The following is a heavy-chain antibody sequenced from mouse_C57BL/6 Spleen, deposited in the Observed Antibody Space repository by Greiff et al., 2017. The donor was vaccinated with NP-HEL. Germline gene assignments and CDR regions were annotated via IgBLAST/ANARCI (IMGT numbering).Heavy chain of an antibody. V-gene: IGHV1-59*01. CDR2: IDPSDSYT. Sequence: VQLQQPGAELVRPGTSVKLSCKASGYTFTSYWMHWVKQRPGQGLEWIGVIDPSDSYTNYNQKFKGKATLTVDTSSSTAYMQLSSLTSEDSAVYYCARYYSKGGYFDVWGTGTTVTVSS. CDR3: ARYYSKGGYFDV. CDR1: GYTFTSYW. J-gene: IGHJ1*03. D-gene: IGHD2-5*01.